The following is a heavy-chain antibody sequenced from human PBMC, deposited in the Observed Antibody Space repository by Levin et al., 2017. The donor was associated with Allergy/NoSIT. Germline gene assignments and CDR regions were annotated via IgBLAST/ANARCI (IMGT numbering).Heavy chain of an antibody. J-gene: IGHJ6*03. V-gene: IGHV1-3*01. D-gene: IGHD4-17*01. CDR2: INAGNSNT. CDR1: GYTFTSYA. CDR3: ARSPTVPYYYYMDV. Sequence: ASVKVSCKASGYTFTSYAMHWVRQAPGQRLEWMGWINAGNSNTKYSQKFQGRVTITRDTSASTAYMELSSLRSEDTAVYYCARSPTVPYYYYMDVWGKGTTVTVSS.